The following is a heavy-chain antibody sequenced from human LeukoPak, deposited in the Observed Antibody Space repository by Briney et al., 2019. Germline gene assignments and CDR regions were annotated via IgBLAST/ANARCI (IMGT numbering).Heavy chain of an antibody. Sequence: SETLSLTCTVSGGSISSYYWSWIRQPAGKGLEWIGRIYTSGSTNYNPSLKSRVTMSVDTSKNQFSLKLNSVTAADTAVYYCARGTLMWFGAKMEYYFDSWGQGTPLAVSS. CDR1: GGSISSYY. CDR3: ARGTLMWFGAKMEYYFDS. D-gene: IGHD3-10*01. V-gene: IGHV4-4*07. CDR2: IYTSGST. J-gene: IGHJ4*02.